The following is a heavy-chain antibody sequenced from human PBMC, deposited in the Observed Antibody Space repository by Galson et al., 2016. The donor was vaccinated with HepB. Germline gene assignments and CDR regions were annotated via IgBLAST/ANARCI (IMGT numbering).Heavy chain of an antibody. V-gene: IGHV1-18*01. J-gene: IGHJ1*01. CDR3: ARDKYDFWSCPSGVEYYQH. CDR2: ISGYNGNT. Sequence: SVKVSCKASGYTFTSYGIIWVRQAPGQGLEWIGWISGYNGNTNYAQKFQGRVTLTGETSTSTAYMAVRSLLSDDTAVYYCARDKYDFWSCPSGVEYYQHWRQGTLVTGST. CDR1: GYTFTSYG. D-gene: IGHD3-3*01.